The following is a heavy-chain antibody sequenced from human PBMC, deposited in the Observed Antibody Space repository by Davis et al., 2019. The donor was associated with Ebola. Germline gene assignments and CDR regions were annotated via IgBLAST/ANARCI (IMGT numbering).Heavy chain of an antibody. D-gene: IGHD4-17*01. V-gene: IGHV4-39*02. Sequence: SETLSLTCTVSDDAISSTSFYWGWIRQPPGKGLEWIGSIYHTGTTYYNPSLKSRVTTSVDTSKNQFSLKLSSVTAADTAVYYCARGNYGDYIVLYYYNMDVWGQGTTVTVSS. CDR3: ARGNYGDYIVLYYYNMDV. CDR1: DDAISSTSFY. CDR2: IYHTGTT. J-gene: IGHJ6*02.